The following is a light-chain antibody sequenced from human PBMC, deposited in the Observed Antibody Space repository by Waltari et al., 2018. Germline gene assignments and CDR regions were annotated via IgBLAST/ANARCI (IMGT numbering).Light chain of an antibody. Sequence: QSVLTQPPSVSGAPGQRVTISCTGSSSNIGAGYDVHWYQQLPGTAPKLLILGNSNRPSGVPDRFSGSKSGTSASLAITGLQAEDEADYYCQSYDSSLSVVFGGGTKLTVL. J-gene: IGLJ2*01. CDR1: SSNIGAGYD. V-gene: IGLV1-40*01. CDR3: QSYDSSLSVV. CDR2: GNS.